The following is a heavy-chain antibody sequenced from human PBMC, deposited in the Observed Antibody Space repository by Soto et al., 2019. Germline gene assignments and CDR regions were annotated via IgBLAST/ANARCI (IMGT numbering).Heavy chain of an antibody. CDR2: IYYSGST. Sequence: QVQLQESGPGLVKPSETLSLTCTVSGGSVSSGSYYWSWIRQPPGKGLEWIGYIYYSGSTNYNPSLKSRVTISVDTSKNPISLKLGSVTAADTAVYYCARETRYYDFWSGYPSDYYYGMDVWGQGTTVTVSS. CDR1: GGSVSSGSYY. CDR3: ARETRYYDFWSGYPSDYYYGMDV. J-gene: IGHJ6*02. D-gene: IGHD3-3*01. V-gene: IGHV4-61*01.